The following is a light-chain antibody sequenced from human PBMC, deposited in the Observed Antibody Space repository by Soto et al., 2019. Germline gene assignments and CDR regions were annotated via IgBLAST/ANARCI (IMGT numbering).Light chain of an antibody. J-gene: IGKJ2*02. V-gene: IGKV1-33*01. CDR2: DAS. CDR3: QQYDVVPCT. Sequence: DIQLTQSPASLSASVGDRVTITCQASQDINNXXXWYQQKPGKAPNLLIYDASTLGTGVPSRFSGNGSGTDFSVTINNLQPQDTATYYCQQYDVVPCTFGQGTKLEIK. CDR1: QDINNX.